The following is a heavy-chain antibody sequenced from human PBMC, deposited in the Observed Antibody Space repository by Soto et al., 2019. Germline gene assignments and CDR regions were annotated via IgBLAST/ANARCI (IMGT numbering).Heavy chain of an antibody. CDR1: GYTFTSFG. CDR2: ISGYNGET. J-gene: IGHJ5*02. Sequence: QVQLVQSGPEVKKPGASVRVSCKASGYTFTSFGIGWVRQGPGRGLEWMGWISGYNGETVYAQKFQGRVTLTSETSTNTAYMELRSLTSDDTAVYYCARDRVPWGQGTLVTVSS. CDR3: ARDRVP. V-gene: IGHV1-18*01.